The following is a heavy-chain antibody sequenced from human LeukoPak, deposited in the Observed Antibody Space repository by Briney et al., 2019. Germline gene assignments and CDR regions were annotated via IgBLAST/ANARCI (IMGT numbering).Heavy chain of an antibody. CDR2: VYTSGST. V-gene: IGHV4-4*07. CDR3: ARDTYYYDSSRYYFDY. J-gene: IGHJ4*02. Sequence: QSSETLSLTCSVSGGSITSYYWSWIRQPAGKGLEWIGRVYTSGSTNYNPSLKSRVTISVDTSKNQFSLKLSSVTAADTAVYYCARDTYYYDSSRYYFDYWGQGTLVTVSS. CDR1: GGSITSYY. D-gene: IGHD3-22*01.